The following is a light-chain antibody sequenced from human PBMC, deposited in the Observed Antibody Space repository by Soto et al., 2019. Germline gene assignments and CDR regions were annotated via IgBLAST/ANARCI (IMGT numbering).Light chain of an antibody. V-gene: IGKV1-33*01. CDR3: QQYDNLPLA. CDR2: GAS. Sequence: DIQMTQSPSSLSASVGARVTITCQASQDISNDLNWYHHKPGKAPKLLISGASILEKGVPSRFSGSGSGTDFTFAISSLQPEDIETYYGQQYDNLPLAVGGGTKVEIK. CDR1: QDISND. J-gene: IGKJ4*01.